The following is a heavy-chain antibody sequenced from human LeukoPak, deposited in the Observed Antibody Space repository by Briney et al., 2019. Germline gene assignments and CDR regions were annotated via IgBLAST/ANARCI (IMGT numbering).Heavy chain of an antibody. V-gene: IGHV4-4*07. CDR3: ARGRGGSSPYYFDY. J-gene: IGHJ4*02. Sequence: SETLSLTCTVSGGSVSAYYWSWIRQPAGKGLEWIGRIYTSGSTNYNPSLKSRVTMSVDTSKNQFSLKLSSVTAADTAVYYCARGRGGSSPYYFDYWGQGTLVTVSS. D-gene: IGHD6-13*01. CDR1: GGSVSAYY. CDR2: IYTSGST.